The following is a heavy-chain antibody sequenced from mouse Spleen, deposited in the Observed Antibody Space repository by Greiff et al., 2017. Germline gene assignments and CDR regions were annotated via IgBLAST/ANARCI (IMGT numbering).Heavy chain of an antibody. CDR1: GYTFTDYN. V-gene: IGHV1-18*01. CDR2: INPNNGGT. J-gene: IGHJ2*01. D-gene: IGHD2-4*01. Sequence: EVQLQQSGPELVKPGASVKIPCKASGYTFTDYNMDWVKQSHGKSLEWIGDINPNNGGTIYNQKFKGKATLTVDKSSSTAYMELRSLTSEDTAVYYCARSDYDYDGGNYFDYWGQGTTLTVSS. CDR3: ARSDYDYDGGNYFDY.